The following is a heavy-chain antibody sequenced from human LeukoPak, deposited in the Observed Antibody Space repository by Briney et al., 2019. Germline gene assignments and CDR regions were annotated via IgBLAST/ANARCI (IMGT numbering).Heavy chain of an antibody. V-gene: IGHV4-34*01. Sequence: SETLSLTCAVYGGSFSGYYWSWIRQPPGKGLEWIGEINHSGSTNYNPSLKSRVTISVDTSKNQFSLKLSSVTAADTAVYYCARGFGYYYGSGIERRLDYWGQGTLVTVSS. D-gene: IGHD3-10*01. CDR3: ARGFGYYYGSGIERRLDY. J-gene: IGHJ4*02. CDR1: GGSFSGYY. CDR2: INHSGST.